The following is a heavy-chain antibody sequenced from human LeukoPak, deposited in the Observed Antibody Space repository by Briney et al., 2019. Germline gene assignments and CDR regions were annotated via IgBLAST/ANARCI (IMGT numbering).Heavy chain of an antibody. V-gene: IGHV1-24*01. CDR2: FDPEDGET. Sequence: ASVKVSCKVSGYTLTELSMHWVRQAPGKGLEWMGGFDPEDGETIYAQKFQGRVTMTRDMSTSTVYMELRSLRSDDTAVYYCARGSYYDILTGYYSDYWGQGTLVTVSS. D-gene: IGHD3-9*01. J-gene: IGHJ4*02. CDR3: ARGSYYDILTGYYSDY. CDR1: GYTLTELS.